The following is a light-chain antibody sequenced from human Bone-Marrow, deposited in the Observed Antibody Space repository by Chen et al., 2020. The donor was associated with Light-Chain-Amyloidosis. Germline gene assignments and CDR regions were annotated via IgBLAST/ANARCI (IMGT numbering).Light chain of an antibody. V-gene: IGKV3-20*01. Sequence: ELVLTQSPGTLSLSPGEGANLSCRASQTISSNYLTWYQQKFGQAPRLLIYGSSSRATVIPDRFNGSGSETDFTLAINRLEPEDFAMYYCQQYGTSPLTFGGRTKVEIK. J-gene: IGKJ4*01. CDR3: QQYGTSPLT. CDR2: GSS. CDR1: QTISSNY.